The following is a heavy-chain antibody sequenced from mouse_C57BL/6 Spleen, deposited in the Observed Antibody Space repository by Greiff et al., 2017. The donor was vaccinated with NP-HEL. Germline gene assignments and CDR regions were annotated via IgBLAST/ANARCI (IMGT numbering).Heavy chain of an antibody. J-gene: IGHJ2*01. V-gene: IGHV1-7*01. CDR3: ASYYGSSYDYFDY. CDR1: GYTFTSYW. CDR2: INPSSGYT. Sequence: QVQLQQSGAELAKPGASVKLSCKASGYTFTSYWMHWVKQRPGQGLEWIGYINPSSGYTKYNQKVKDKATLTADKSSSTAYMQLSILTYEDSAVYDCASYYGSSYDYFDYWGQGTTLTVSS. D-gene: IGHD1-1*01.